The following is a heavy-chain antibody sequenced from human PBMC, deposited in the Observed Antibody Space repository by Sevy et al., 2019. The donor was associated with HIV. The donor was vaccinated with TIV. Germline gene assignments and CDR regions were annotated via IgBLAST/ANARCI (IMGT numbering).Heavy chain of an antibody. V-gene: IGHV4-39*01. CDR1: GGSISSSSYY. D-gene: IGHD6-19*01. J-gene: IGHJ4*02. CDR3: ARHSSGWYGVDY. CDR2: IYYSGST. Sequence: SETLSLTCTVSGGSISSSSYYWGWIRQPPGKGLEWIGSIYYSGSTYYNPSLKSRVTISVDTSENQFSLKLNSVTAADTAVYYCARHSSGWYGVDYGGQGTLVTVSS.